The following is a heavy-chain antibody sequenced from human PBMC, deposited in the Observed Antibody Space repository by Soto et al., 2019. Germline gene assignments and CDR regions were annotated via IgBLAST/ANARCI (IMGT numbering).Heavy chain of an antibody. CDR1: GFTFDDYT. Sequence: GGSLRLSCAASGFTFDDYTMHWVRQAPGKGLEWVSLISWDGGSTYYADSVKGRFTISRDNSKNSLYLQMNSLRTEDNALYYCAKDIGGRYSGYDDAFDIWGQGTMVTVSS. CDR3: AKDIGGRYSGYDDAFDI. J-gene: IGHJ3*02. D-gene: IGHD5-12*01. CDR2: ISWDGGST. V-gene: IGHV3-43*01.